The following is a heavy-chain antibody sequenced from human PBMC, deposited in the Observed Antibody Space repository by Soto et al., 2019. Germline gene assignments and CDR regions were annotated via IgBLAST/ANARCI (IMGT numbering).Heavy chain of an antibody. D-gene: IGHD1-1*01. CDR1: GYSFTSYW. J-gene: IGHJ6*02. CDR2: IYPGDSDT. V-gene: IGHV5-51*01. Sequence: EVQLVQSGAEVKKPGESLKISCKGSGYSFTSYWIGWVRQMPGKGLEWMGIIYPGDSDTRYSPSFQGQVTISADKSISTAYLQWSSLKASDTAMYYCARLSWNDRYGYYYYYGMDVWGQGTTVTVSS. CDR3: ARLSWNDRYGYYYYYGMDV.